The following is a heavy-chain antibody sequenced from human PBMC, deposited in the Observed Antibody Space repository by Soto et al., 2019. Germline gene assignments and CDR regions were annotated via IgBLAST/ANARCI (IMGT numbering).Heavy chain of an antibody. CDR1: GFTFSSYA. D-gene: IGHD3-16*01. V-gene: IGHV3-23*01. CDR2: ISGSGGST. CDR3: AKGSEITFGGANY. Sequence: PGRSLRLSCAASGFTFSSYAMSWVRQAPGKGLEWVSAISGSGGSTYYADSVKGRFTISRDNSKNTLYLQMNSLRAEDTAVYYCAKGSEITFGGANYWGQGTLVTVSS. J-gene: IGHJ4*02.